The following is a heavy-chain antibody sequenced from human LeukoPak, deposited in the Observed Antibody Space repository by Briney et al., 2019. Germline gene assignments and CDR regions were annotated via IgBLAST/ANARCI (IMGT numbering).Heavy chain of an antibody. CDR2: INPNSGGT. J-gene: IGHJ4*02. CDR1: GYNFIAFY. CDR3: SRGPMVRGDTSCEY. Sequence: GASVKVSCKASGYNFIAFYMHWVRHVPGQGLEWMGWINPNSGGTNYAQKFQGRVTMTRDTSINTAYMELTSLTSDDTAVYFCSRGPMVRGDTSCEYWGQGTLVTVAS. D-gene: IGHD3-10*01. V-gene: IGHV1-2*02.